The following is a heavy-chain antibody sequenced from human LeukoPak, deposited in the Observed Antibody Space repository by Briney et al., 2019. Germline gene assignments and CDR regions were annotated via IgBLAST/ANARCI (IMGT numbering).Heavy chain of an antibody. V-gene: IGHV3-48*04. J-gene: IGHJ4*02. CDR1: GFTFSSYG. D-gene: IGHD4-17*01. Sequence: QSGGSLRLSCAASGFTFSSYGMHWVRQAPGKGLEWVSYITTSGRTIYYADSVKGRFTISRDNAKNSLYLQMNSLRAEDTAVYYCARGEDYGTNSFDYWGQGTLVTVSS. CDR3: ARGEDYGTNSFDY. CDR2: ITTSGRTI.